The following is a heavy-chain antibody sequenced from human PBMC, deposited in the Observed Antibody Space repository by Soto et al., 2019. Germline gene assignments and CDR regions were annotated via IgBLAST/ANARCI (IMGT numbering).Heavy chain of an antibody. V-gene: IGHV1-18*04. J-gene: IGHJ6*04. CDR1: GYTFTSYG. CDR2: ISAYNGNT. CDR3: ARGAAAAGTVNYYYYYGMDV. D-gene: IGHD6-13*01. Sequence: QVQLVQSGAEVKKPGASVKVSCNASGYTFTSYGISWVRQAPGQGLEWMGWISAYNGNTNYAQKLQGRVTMTTDTSTSTDYMELRSLRSEDTAVYYWARGAAAAGTVNYYYYYGMDVWGKGTTVTVSS.